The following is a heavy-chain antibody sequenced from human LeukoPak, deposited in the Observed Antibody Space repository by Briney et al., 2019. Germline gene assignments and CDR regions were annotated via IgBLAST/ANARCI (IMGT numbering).Heavy chain of an antibody. V-gene: IGHV4-59*08. CDR3: ARVRSSSNWYYYFDC. CDR2: VYYSGIT. J-gene: IGHJ4*02. Sequence: SETLSLTCSVSGGSISTYYWSWIRQPPGKGLEWIGYVYYSGITNYNPSLKSRVTISVDRSKNQFSLKLSSVTAADTAVYYCARVRSSSNWYYYFDCWGQGTLVTVSS. D-gene: IGHD6-13*01. CDR1: GGSISTYY.